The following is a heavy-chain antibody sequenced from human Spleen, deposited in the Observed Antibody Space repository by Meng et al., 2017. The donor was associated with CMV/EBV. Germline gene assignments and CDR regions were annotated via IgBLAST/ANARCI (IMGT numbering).Heavy chain of an antibody. CDR3: TRQACGGECYSP. J-gene: IGHJ5*02. D-gene: IGHD2-21*01. CDR2: TRNRANSYTT. Sequence: GESLKISCAASGFTFSDHYMDWVRQAPGKGLEWVGRTRNRANSYTTEYAASVKGRFTISRDDSKNSLFLQMNSLKTEDTAVYYCTRQACGGECYSPWGQGTLVTVSS. V-gene: IGHV3-72*01. CDR1: GFTFSDHY.